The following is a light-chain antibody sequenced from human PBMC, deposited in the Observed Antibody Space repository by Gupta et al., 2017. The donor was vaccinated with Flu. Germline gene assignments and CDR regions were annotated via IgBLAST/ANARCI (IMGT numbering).Light chain of an antibody. CDR2: RGS. CDR3: QQDNSYFWT. J-gene: IGKJ1*01. CDR1: QSLNNW. Sequence: DIQMTQSPSTLSASVGDRFTITCRASQSLNNWLAWFQQKPGQAPKLLIYRGSNLESGVPSRFSGSGFGTEFTLTISSLQPDDSATYYCQQDNSYFWTFGQGTKVEIK. V-gene: IGKV1-5*03.